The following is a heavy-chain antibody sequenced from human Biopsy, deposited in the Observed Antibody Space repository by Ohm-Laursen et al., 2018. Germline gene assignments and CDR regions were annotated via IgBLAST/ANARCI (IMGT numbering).Heavy chain of an antibody. CDR3: ARDSGILNYGNFKYYHYYGMDV. D-gene: IGHD4-11*01. Sequence: GTLSLTCTVSGVSINGGRYYWNRIRQPPGKGLEWIGHIYYSVMTNYNPSLQSRVSISVDTSRNQVSLTLSSVTAADTAVYYCARDSGILNYGNFKYYHYYGMDVWGQGTKVTVSS. CDR1: GVSINGGRYY. CDR2: IYYSVMT. V-gene: IGHV4-61*01. J-gene: IGHJ6*02.